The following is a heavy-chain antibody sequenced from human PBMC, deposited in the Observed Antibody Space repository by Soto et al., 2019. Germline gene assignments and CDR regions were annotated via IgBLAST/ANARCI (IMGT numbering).Heavy chain of an antibody. V-gene: IGHV3-64*02. CDR2: ISSNGGST. J-gene: IGHJ4*02. CDR3: SRGHSSSWYIFDN. CDR1: GFTFSNYA. Sequence: EVQLVESGEGLVQPGGSLRLSCAASGFTFSNYAMHWVRQAPGKGLEFVSAISSNGGSTYYADSVKGRFTISRENSKNTLFLQMGSLRAEDMAVYYCSRGHSSSWYIFDNWGQGTLVTVSS. D-gene: IGHD6-13*01.